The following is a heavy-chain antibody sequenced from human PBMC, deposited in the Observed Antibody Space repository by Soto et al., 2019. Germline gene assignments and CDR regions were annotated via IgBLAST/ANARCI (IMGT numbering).Heavy chain of an antibody. CDR1: GFSFSRYA. CDR3: AKGTAASRTSGFDY. Sequence: EVQLLESGGGLVQPGGSLRLSCAASGFSFSRYAMSWVRQAPGKELEWVSTLSGSGLSTNYADSVKGRFTISRDNSMNTLYLQMNSLRVEDTAVYFCAKGTAASRTSGFDYWGQGTLVTVSS. J-gene: IGHJ4*02. D-gene: IGHD6-13*01. V-gene: IGHV3-23*01. CDR2: LSGSGLST.